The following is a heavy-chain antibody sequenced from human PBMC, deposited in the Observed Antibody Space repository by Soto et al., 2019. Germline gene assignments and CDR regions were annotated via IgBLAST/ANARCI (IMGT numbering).Heavy chain of an antibody. V-gene: IGHV1-18*04. CDR1: GYTFSSYG. CDR2: ISPYRGHT. D-gene: IGHD2-8*01. J-gene: IGHJ6*02. Sequence: QGQLVQSGGEVTKPGASVKVSCNSSGYTFSSYGISWVRQAPGQGLEWMGRISPYRGHTKEAPKVKGRITLTTETSTCTAYMELRSLATDDTAVYYCARDRCTTAKCYTHHLDVWGQGTTVIVSS. CDR3: ARDRCTTAKCYTHHLDV.